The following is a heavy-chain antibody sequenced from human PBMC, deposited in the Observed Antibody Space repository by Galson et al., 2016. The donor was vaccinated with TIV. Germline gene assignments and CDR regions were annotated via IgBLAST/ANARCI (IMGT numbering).Heavy chain of an antibody. V-gene: IGHV3-30*03. CDR1: GFTFGSYD. CDR3: AGVFESYAFDI. CDR2: ISYDGSEK. D-gene: IGHD2-21*01. Sequence: SLRLSCAASGFTFGSYDMHWVRQAPGKGLEWVAIISYDGSEKDYGDSVKGRFTISRDRSKNALYLQMKSLRVEDTAVYYCAGVFESYAFDIWGQGTMVTVSS. J-gene: IGHJ3*02.